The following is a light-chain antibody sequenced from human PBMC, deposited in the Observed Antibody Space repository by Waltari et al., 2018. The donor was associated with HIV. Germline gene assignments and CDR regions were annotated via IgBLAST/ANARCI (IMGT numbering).Light chain of an antibody. J-gene: IGLJ1*01. V-gene: IGLV2-14*01. CDR2: EVT. CDR3: SSYKSSSTPYV. Sequence: QSALTQPASVSGSPGQSITISCPGTSSDVGGSIYVPVSQNHPGKAAKLMIYEVTNRPSGVSNRFSGSKSGNTASLTISGLQAEDEADYYCSSYKSSSTPYVFGTGTKVTVL. CDR1: SSDVGGSIY.